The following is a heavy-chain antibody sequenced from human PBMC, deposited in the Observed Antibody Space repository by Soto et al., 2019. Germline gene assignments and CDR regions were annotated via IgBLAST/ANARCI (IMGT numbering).Heavy chain of an antibody. Sequence: QVQLVESGGGVVQPGGSLRLSCAASGFTFSNYAMHWVRQAPGKGLEWVAFISYDGSDKFYANSVKGRFTISRDNSKNTLYVQMNSLRTEDTAVYYCAREGGTAFDIWGQGTMVTVSS. CDR2: ISYDGSDK. D-gene: IGHD2-15*01. V-gene: IGHV3-30-3*01. CDR1: GFTFSNYA. J-gene: IGHJ3*02. CDR3: AREGGTAFDI.